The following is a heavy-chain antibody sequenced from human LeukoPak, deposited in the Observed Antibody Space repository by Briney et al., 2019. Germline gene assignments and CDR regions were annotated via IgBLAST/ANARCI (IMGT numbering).Heavy chain of an antibody. D-gene: IGHD2-2*01. CDR1: GFTFSTYS. V-gene: IGHV3-21*01. CDR3: ARVVAADHYFDY. Sequence: PGGSLRLSCAASGFTFSTYSMNWVRQAPGEGLEWVSSISSSSSYIYYADSVKGRFTISRDHAKNSLYLQMNSLRAEGTAVYYCARVVAADHYFDYWGQGTLVTVSS. CDR2: ISSSSSYI. J-gene: IGHJ4*02.